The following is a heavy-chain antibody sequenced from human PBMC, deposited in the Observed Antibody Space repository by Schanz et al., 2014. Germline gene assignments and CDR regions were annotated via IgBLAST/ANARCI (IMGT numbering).Heavy chain of an antibody. D-gene: IGHD6-13*01. Sequence: QVQLVQSGPAVKKPGASVKVSCKASGHPFTAYYMHWVRQAPGQGLEWMGRINPNSGGTNYAENFQGRVTMNRDTSTSTVYMELSRLTSDDTALYYCARDGHSSIWDSYYFYGLDVWGQGTLVTVSS. CDR2: INPNSGGT. CDR1: GHPFTAYY. J-gene: IGHJ6*02. V-gene: IGHV1-2*06. CDR3: ARDGHSSIWDSYYFYGLDV.